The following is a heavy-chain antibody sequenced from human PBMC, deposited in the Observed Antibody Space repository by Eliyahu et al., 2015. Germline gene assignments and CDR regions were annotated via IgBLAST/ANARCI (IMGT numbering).Heavy chain of an antibody. CDR3: ARDGRVDAFDI. V-gene: IGHV3-48*03. J-gene: IGHJ3*02. Sequence: EVQLVESGGGLVQPGGSLRLSCAASGLPSSSYEMNWVRQAPGKGLEWVSYISSSGSTIYYADSVKGRFTTSRDNAKNSLYLQMNSLRAEDTAVYYCARDGRVDAFDIWGQGTMVTVSS. CDR2: ISSSGSTI. CDR1: GLPSSSYE. D-gene: IGHD1-26*01.